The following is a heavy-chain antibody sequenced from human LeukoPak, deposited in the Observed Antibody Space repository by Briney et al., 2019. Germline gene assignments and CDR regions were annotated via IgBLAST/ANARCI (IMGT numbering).Heavy chain of an antibody. CDR2: ISSSSSYI. CDR1: GFTFSSYS. Sequence: GGSLRLSCAASGFTFSSYSMNWVRQAPGKGLEWVSSISSSSSYIYYADSVKGRFTISRDNAKNSLYLQMNSLRAEDTAVYYCARGESSSWPYYYYGMDVWGQGTTVTVSS. V-gene: IGHV3-21*04. J-gene: IGHJ6*02. D-gene: IGHD6-13*01. CDR3: ARGESSSWPYYYYGMDV.